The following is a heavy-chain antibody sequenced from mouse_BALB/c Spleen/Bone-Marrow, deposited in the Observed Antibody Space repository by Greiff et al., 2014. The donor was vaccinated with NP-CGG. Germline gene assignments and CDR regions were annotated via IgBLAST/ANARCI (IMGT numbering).Heavy chain of an antibody. D-gene: IGHD2-4*01. V-gene: IGHV1-82*01. CDR3: ALYDYDGLSWFAY. Sequence: VQLQQSXPELVKPGASVKISCKASGYAFSSSWMNWVKQRPGQGLEWIGRIYPGDGNTNYNGKFKGKATLTADKSSTTAYMQLSSLTSVDSAVYFCALYDYDGLSWFAYWGQGTLVTVSA. J-gene: IGHJ3*01. CDR2: IYPGDGNT. CDR1: GYAFSSSW.